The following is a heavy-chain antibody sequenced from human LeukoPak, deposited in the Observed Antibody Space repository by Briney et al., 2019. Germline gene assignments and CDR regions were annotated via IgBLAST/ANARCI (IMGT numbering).Heavy chain of an antibody. J-gene: IGHJ4*02. CDR3: ARADGDSSGYSYYFDY. D-gene: IGHD3-22*01. CDR1: GGSISSSSYY. Sequence: PSETLSLTCTVSGGSISSSSYYWGWIRQPPGKGLEWIGSIYYSGSTYYNPSLKSRVTISVDTSKNQFSLKLSSVTAADMAVYYCARADGDSSGYSYYFDYWGQGTLVTVSS. V-gene: IGHV4-39*07. CDR2: IYYSGST.